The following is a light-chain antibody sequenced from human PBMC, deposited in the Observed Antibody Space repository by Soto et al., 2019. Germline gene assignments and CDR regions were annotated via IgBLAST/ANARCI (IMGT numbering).Light chain of an antibody. Sequence: EIVLRQSPGTVPLSPLERHILSCSASQSVSSSYLAWYQQKPGQAPRLLIYGASSRATGIPDRFSGSGSGTDFTLTISRLEPEDFAVYYCQQYGSSPRTFGQGTKVDIK. CDR2: GAS. CDR1: QSVSSSY. J-gene: IGKJ1*01. CDR3: QQYGSSPRT. V-gene: IGKV3-20*01.